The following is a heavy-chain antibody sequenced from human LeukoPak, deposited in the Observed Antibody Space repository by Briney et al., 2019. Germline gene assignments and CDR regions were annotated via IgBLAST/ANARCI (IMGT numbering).Heavy chain of an antibody. CDR1: GFTFSSYW. CDR2: INSDGRST. D-gene: IGHD2-15*01. Sequence: PGGSLRLSCAASGFTFSSYWMHWVRQAPGKGLVWVSRINSDGRSTSCADSVKGRFTISRDNAKNTLYLQMNSLRVEDTAVYYCARDQLYCSGGICYFDYWGQGTLVTVSS. V-gene: IGHV3-74*01. CDR3: ARDQLYCSGGICYFDY. J-gene: IGHJ4*02.